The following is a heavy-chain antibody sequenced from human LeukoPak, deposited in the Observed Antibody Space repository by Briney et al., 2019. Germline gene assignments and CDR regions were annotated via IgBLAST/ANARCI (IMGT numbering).Heavy chain of an antibody. CDR2: ISDNGGST. Sequence: GGSLRLSCAASGFTFNSYAMSWVRQAPGKGLEWVSLISDNGGSTFYAASVEGRFTISRDNSQNTLCLQMNSLRAEDTAIYYCAKDRDSFGSLHAFDMWGQGTVVTVSS. J-gene: IGHJ3*02. V-gene: IGHV3-23*01. CDR1: GFTFNSYA. D-gene: IGHD3-22*01. CDR3: AKDRDSFGSLHAFDM.